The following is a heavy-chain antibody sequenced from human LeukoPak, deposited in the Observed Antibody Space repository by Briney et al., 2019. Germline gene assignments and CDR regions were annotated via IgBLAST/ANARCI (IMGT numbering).Heavy chain of an antibody. D-gene: IGHD1-14*01. CDR1: GFTFTTYY. J-gene: IGHJ4*02. CDR2: ISSSSSYT. Sequence: GGSLRLSCAASGFTFTTYYMSWIRQAPGKGLEWVSYISSSSSYTNYADSVKGRFTISRDNAKNSLYLQMNSLRAEDTAVYYCARLSVGRDYFDYWGQGTLVTVSS. V-gene: IGHV3-11*03. CDR3: ARLSVGRDYFDY.